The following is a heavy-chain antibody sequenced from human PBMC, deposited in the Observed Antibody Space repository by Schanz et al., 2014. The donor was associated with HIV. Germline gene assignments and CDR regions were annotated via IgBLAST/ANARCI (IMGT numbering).Heavy chain of an antibody. CDR1: GFTFSSYG. CDR3: ARQGLRFSFWLDY. CDR2: ISSSGSTR. D-gene: IGHD4-17*01. J-gene: IGHJ4*02. V-gene: IGHV3-48*02. Sequence: VQLVESGGGVVQPGRSLRLSCAASGFTFSSYGMHWVRQAPGKGLEWISYISSSGSTRHYADSMKGRFTISRDNAKNFVYLQMNSLRDEDTAVYGCARQGLRFSFWLDYWGQGTPVTVS.